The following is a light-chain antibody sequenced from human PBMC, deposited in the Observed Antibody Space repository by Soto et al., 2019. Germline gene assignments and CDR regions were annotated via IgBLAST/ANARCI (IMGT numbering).Light chain of an antibody. CDR2: GAT. CDR1: QTISTY. J-gene: IGKJ2*01. CDR3: QQSYRTPTT. V-gene: IGKV1-39*01. Sequence: DIQMTQSPSSLSASVGDTVTFTCRASQTISTYFNWYQQKSGKAPKLLIYGATFLQSGVPSRFSGSGSGTDFTLTISSLQPEDFGTYYCQQSYRTPTTFGQGNKLEI.